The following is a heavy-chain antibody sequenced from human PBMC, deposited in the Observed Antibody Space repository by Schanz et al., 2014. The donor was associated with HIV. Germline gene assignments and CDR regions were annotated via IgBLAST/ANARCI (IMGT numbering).Heavy chain of an antibody. CDR1: GFTFSTYA. Sequence: VQMLESGGGSVQPGGSLRLSCAASGFTFSTYAMHWVRQAPGKGLEWVAVTSYDGTKKHYADSVKGRFTISRDNSKNSLSLLIKSLRAEDAAVYYCAKDRNYYESKYRGKGNYYYYYGMDVWGQGTTVTVSS. J-gene: IGHJ6*02. CDR2: TSYDGTKK. V-gene: IGHV3-30-3*02. CDR3: AKDRNYYESKYRGKGNYYYYYGMDV. D-gene: IGHD3-22*01.